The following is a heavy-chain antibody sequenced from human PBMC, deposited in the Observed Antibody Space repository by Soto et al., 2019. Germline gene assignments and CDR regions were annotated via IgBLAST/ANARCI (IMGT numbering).Heavy chain of an antibody. CDR1: GGTFSSYA. CDR2: IIPIFGTA. V-gene: IGHV1-69*06. D-gene: IGHD3-10*01. CDR3: ARDRSYYGSGSSFYYFDY. Sequence: QVQLVQSGAEVKKPGSSVKVSCKASGGTFSSYAISWVRQAPGQGLEWMGGIIPIFGTANYAQKFQGRVTITADKSTNTAYMELSSLRSEDTAVYYCARDRSYYGSGSSFYYFDYWGQGTLVTVSS. J-gene: IGHJ4*02.